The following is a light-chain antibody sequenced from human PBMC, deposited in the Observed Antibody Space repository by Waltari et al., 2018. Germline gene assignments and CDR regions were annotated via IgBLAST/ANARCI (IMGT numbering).Light chain of an antibody. J-gene: IGKJ3*01. Sequence: DIQMTQSPSTLSASVGDRVTITCRASQTIGNWLAWYQQKPGKAPKLLIYKASSLQSWVPSRFSGSGSGTEVTLTISSLQPDDFATYYCQQYNSYSFTFGPGTTVDIK. CDR2: KAS. CDR1: QTIGNW. V-gene: IGKV1-5*03. CDR3: QQYNSYSFT.